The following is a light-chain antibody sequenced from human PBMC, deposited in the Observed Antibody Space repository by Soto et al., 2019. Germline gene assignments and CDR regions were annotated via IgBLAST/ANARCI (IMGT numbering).Light chain of an antibody. J-gene: IGLJ1*01. V-gene: IGLV2-14*01. Sequence: SVLTQPAYVSGFHGQSIAITCTGTSSDIGGHNSVSWYQQHPGKAPKLMIYNVSNRPSGVSNRFSGSKSGNTASLTISGLLAEDEADYYCTSFTSASTYVFGAGTKVTVL. CDR2: NVS. CDR3: TSFTSASTYV. CDR1: SSDIGGHNS.